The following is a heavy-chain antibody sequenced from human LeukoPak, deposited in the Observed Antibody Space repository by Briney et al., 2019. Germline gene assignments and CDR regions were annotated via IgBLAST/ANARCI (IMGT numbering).Heavy chain of an antibody. Sequence: ASVKVSCKASGYTFTGYYMHWVRQAPGQGLEWMGWINPNSGGTNYAQKFQGRVTMTRDTSISTAYMELSRLRSDDTAVYYCARGDNVLLWFGELSLYFDYWGQGTLVTVSS. J-gene: IGHJ4*02. CDR3: ARGDNVLLWFGELSLYFDY. CDR2: INPNSGGT. V-gene: IGHV1-2*02. D-gene: IGHD3-10*01. CDR1: GYTFTGYY.